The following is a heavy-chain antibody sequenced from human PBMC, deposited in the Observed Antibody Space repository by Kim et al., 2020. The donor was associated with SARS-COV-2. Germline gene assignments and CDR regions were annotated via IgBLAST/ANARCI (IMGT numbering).Heavy chain of an antibody. CDR2: ISSSSSYI. Sequence: GGSLRLSCAASGFTFSSYSMNWVRQAPGKGLEWVSSISSSSSYIYYADSVKGRFTISRDKAKNSLYLQMNSLRAEDTAVYYCAAAAGSTFDYWGQGTLVTVSS. V-gene: IGHV3-21*01. CDR3: AAAAGSTFDY. J-gene: IGHJ4*02. CDR1: GFTFSSYS. D-gene: IGHD6-13*01.